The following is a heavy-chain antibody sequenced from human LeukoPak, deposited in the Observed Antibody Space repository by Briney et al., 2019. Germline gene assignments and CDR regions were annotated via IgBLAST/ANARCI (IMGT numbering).Heavy chain of an antibody. CDR1: GGSISSGGYY. Sequence: SQTLSLTCAVSGGSISSGGYYWSWIRQHPGKGLEWIGCIYYSGTTYYHPSLTSRVAISVDTSKNQFSLKLSSVTAADTAVYYCARSGTVTTWNYWGQGTLVTVSS. V-gene: IGHV4-31*11. CDR3: ARSGTVTTWNY. J-gene: IGHJ4*02. D-gene: IGHD4-17*01. CDR2: IYYSGTT.